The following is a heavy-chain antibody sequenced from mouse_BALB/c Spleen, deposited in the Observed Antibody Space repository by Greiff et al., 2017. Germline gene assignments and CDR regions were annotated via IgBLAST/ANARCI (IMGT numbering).Heavy chain of an antibody. V-gene: IGHV2-6-2*01. CDR2: IWSDGST. Sequence: VMLVESGPDLVAPSQSLSITCTVSGFSLTSYGVHWVRQPPGKGLEWLVVIWSDGSTTYNSALKSRLSISKDNSKSQVFLKMNSLQTDDTAMYYCARELGRGYYAMDYWGQGTSVTVSS. D-gene: IGHD4-1*01. J-gene: IGHJ4*01. CDR1: GFSLTSYG. CDR3: ARELGRGYYAMDY.